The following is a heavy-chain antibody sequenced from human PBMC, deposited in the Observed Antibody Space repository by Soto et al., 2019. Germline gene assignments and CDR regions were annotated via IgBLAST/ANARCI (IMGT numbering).Heavy chain of an antibody. CDR2: ISGSGGST. D-gene: IGHD2-2*01. CDR1: GFTFSSYA. CDR3: AKDERGGYCSSTSCYGGDY. J-gene: IGHJ4*02. Sequence: EVQLLESGGGLVQPGGSLRLSCAASGFTFSSYAMSWVRQAPGKGLEWVSAISGSGGSTYYADSVKGRFTISRDNSKNTLYLQMNSLRAEDTAVYYCAKDERGGYCSSTSCYGGDYWGQGTLVTVSS. V-gene: IGHV3-23*01.